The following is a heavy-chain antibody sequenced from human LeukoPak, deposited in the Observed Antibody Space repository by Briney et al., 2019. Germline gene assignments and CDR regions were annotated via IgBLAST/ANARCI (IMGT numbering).Heavy chain of an antibody. CDR2: ISGSGGST. Sequence: GGSLRPSCAASGFMFSSYAMTWVRQAPGKGLEWVSAISGSGGSTYYADSVKGRFTISRDNSKNTLYLQMNSLRAEDTAVYYCAKRARPDIYGSGSYWFDYWGQGTLVTVSS. J-gene: IGHJ4*02. V-gene: IGHV3-23*01. CDR1: GFMFSSYA. D-gene: IGHD3-10*01. CDR3: AKRARPDIYGSGSYWFDY.